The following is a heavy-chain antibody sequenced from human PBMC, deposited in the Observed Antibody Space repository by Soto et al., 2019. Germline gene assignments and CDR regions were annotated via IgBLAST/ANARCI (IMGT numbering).Heavy chain of an antibody. CDR2: IYYSGST. Sequence: QVQLQESGPGLVKPSETLSLTCTVSGGSISSYYWSWIRQPPGKGLEWIGYIYYSGSTNYNPSLKSLVTISVDTSKNQFSLKLSSVTAADTAVYYCARETLAAAGFDYWGQGTLVTVSS. J-gene: IGHJ4*02. CDR3: ARETLAAAGFDY. D-gene: IGHD6-13*01. V-gene: IGHV4-59*01. CDR1: GGSISSYY.